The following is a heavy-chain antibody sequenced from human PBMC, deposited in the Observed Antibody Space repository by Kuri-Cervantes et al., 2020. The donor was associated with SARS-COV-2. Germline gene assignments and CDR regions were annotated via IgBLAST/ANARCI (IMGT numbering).Heavy chain of an antibody. CDR3: ARGGGSYYIGPPYFDY. J-gene: IGHJ4*02. Sequence: SETLSLTCTVSGGSISSSSYYWGWIRQPPGKGLEWIGYIYYSGSTNYNPSLKSRVTISVDTSKNQFSLKLSSVTAADTAVYYCARGGGSYYIGPPYFDYWGQGTLVTVSS. CDR2: IYYSGST. D-gene: IGHD1-26*01. CDR1: GGSISSSSYY. V-gene: IGHV4-61*05.